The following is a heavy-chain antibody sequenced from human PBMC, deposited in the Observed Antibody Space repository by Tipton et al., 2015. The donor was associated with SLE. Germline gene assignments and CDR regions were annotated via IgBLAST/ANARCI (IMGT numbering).Heavy chain of an antibody. CDR1: GFTFSSYA. D-gene: IGHD2-15*01. V-gene: IGHV3-30*04. CDR2: MSGDGSDK. Sequence: SLRLSCAASGFTFSSYAMHWVRQVPGKGLGCVAVMSGDGSDKHYAESVKGRFTISRDNSQNTLYLQMNSLRAEDTAVYYCAKEGIYDVVGLGGGMDVWGQGTTVTVSS. CDR3: AKEGIYDVVGLGGGMDV. J-gene: IGHJ6*02.